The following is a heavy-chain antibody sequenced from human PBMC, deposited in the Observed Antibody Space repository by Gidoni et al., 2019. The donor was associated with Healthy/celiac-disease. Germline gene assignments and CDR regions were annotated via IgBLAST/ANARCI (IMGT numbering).Heavy chain of an antibody. CDR1: GGTFSSYA. J-gene: IGHJ6*02. V-gene: IGHV1-69*01. Sequence: QVQLVQSGAEVKKPGSSVKVSCKASGGTFSSYAISWVRLPPGQGLEWMGGIIPLFGTANHAQKFQGRVTITADESTSTAYMEVSSRRSEETPVYYGARHNPPTYSNYVLPPPTNYYYYYGMDVWGQGTTVTVSS. CDR3: ARHNPPTYSNYVLPPPTNYYYYYGMDV. CDR2: IIPLFGTA. D-gene: IGHD4-4*01.